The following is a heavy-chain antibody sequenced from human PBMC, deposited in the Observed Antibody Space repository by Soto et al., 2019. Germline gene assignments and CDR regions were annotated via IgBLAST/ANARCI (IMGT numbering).Heavy chain of an antibody. D-gene: IGHD3-10*01. CDR1: GFTFSSYG. V-gene: IGHV3-30*18. Sequence: QVQLVESGGGVVQPGRSLRLSCAASGFTFSSYGMHWVRQAPGKGLEWVVVISYDGSNKYYADSVKGRFTISRDNSKNTLYLQMNSLRAEDTAVYYCAKDVGRITMVRGGFFDYWGQGTLVTVSS. CDR3: AKDVGRITMVRGGFFDY. J-gene: IGHJ4*02. CDR2: ISYDGSNK.